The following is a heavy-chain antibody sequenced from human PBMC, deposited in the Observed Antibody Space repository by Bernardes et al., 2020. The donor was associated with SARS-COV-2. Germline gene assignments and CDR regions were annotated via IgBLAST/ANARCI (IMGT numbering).Heavy chain of an antibody. D-gene: IGHD3-9*01. J-gene: IGHJ6*02. CDR1: GFIFSDFW. CDR3: ARDDDDWGFPLRLGL. Sequence: GGSLRLSCSASGFIFSDFWMTWVRQAPGKGLECVANINGDGSQKYYVDSVKGRFSISRDNAKNSLYLQLISLRAEETAVYYCARDDDDWGFPLRLGLWGQGTTVTVSS. V-gene: IGHV3-7*01. CDR2: INGDGSQK.